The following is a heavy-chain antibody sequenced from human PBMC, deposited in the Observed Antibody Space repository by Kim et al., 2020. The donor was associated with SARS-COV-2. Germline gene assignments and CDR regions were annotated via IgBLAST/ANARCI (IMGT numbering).Heavy chain of an antibody. CDR3: ASSGWYLSGYFDY. D-gene: IGHD6-19*01. J-gene: IGHJ4*02. V-gene: IGHV3-30*04. CDR1: GFTFSSYA. Sequence: GGSLRLSCAASGFTFSSYAMHWVRQAPGKGLEWVADISYDGSNKYYVDSVKGRFTISRDNSKNTLYLQMNSLRAEDTAVYYCASSGWYLSGYFDYWGQGTPVTVSS. CDR2: ISYDGSNK.